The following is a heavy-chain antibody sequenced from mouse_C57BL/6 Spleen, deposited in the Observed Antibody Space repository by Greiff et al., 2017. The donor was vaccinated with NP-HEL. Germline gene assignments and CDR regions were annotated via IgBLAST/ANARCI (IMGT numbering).Heavy chain of an antibody. J-gene: IGHJ1*03. CDR2: IWSGGSP. Sequence: QVQLQQSGPGLVQPSQSLSITCTVSGFSLTSYGVHWVRQSPGQGLEWLGVIWSGGSPDYNAAFISILSISKYNSKSQVFLKMNSLQADDTAIYYCARNYDYGAPWYFDVWGTGTTVTVSS. CDR3: ARNYDYGAPWYFDV. V-gene: IGHV2-2*01. D-gene: IGHD2-4*01. CDR1: GFSLTSYG.